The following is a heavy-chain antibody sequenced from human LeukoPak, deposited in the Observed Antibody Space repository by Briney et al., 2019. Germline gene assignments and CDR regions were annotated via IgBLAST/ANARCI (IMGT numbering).Heavy chain of an antibody. Sequence: PGGSLRLSCAASGFTFSTHWMHWVRQVPGRGPVWVSRVDGGGSRTIYEDSVKGRFSTSRDNAKSTLYLQMNGLRAEDTAVYYCARGPGSSGGAYVGDYWGHGTLVTVSS. CDR3: ARGPGSSGGAYVGDY. CDR2: VDGGGSRT. D-gene: IGHD3-22*01. V-gene: IGHV3-74*01. CDR1: GFTFSTHW. J-gene: IGHJ4*01.